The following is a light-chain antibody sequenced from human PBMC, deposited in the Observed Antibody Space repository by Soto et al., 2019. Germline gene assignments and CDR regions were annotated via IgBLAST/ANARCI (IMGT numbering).Light chain of an antibody. CDR3: QPHGNRPT. CDR1: QLVSSD. Sequence: IVLTPTPHTQYLSPGVRATLSCRASQLVSSDLAWYQQKAGQAPMLLISDASNRGTGIPGRFSGRGSGTDFTRTISSLEPEDVAVYYCQPHGNRPTFGRGTKVDIK. CDR2: DAS. V-gene: IGKV3-11*01. J-gene: IGKJ1*01.